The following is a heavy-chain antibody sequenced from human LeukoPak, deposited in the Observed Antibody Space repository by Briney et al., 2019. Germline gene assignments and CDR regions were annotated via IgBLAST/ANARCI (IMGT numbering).Heavy chain of an antibody. CDR2: TIPMFGTP. CDR1: ADTFTTYA. Sequence: GASVKVSCKTSADTFTTYAIIWVRQAPGQGLEWMGGTIPMFGTPNYAQRLQGRVTITADKSTKTAYMELSRLRSDDTAIYFCVRDFFSEVTYRGELAYFEHWGQGALVTVSS. CDR3: VRDFFSEVTYRGELAYFEH. J-gene: IGHJ4*02. V-gene: IGHV1-69*06. D-gene: IGHD3-10*01.